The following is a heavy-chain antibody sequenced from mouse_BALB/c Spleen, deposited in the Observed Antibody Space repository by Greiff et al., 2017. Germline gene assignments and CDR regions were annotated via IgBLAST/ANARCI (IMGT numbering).Heavy chain of an antibody. D-gene: IGHD2-3*01. CDR2: ISYDGSN. CDR3: ARVGFYDGYYEGYFDV. CDR1: GYSITSGYY. J-gene: IGHJ1*01. Sequence: VQLKESGPGLVKPSQSLSLTCSVTGYSITSGYYWNWIRQFPGNKLEWMGYISYDGSNNYNPSLKNRISITRDTSKNQFFLKLNSATTEDTATYYCARVGFYDGYYEGYFDVWGAGTTVTVSS. V-gene: IGHV3-6*02.